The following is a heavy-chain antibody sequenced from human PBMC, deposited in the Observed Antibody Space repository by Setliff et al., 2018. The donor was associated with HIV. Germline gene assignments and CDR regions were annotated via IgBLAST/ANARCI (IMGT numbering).Heavy chain of an antibody. D-gene: IGHD5-18*01. Sequence: PSETLSLTCTVSGGSISSYYWSWIRQPPGKGLEWIGYIYYSGSTNYNPSLKSRVTISVDTSKNQFSLKLSSVTAADTAVYYCARGIGYSYGYFDYWGQGTLVTVSS. V-gene: IGHV4-59*01. CDR1: GGSISSYY. CDR3: ARGIGYSYGYFDY. CDR2: IYYSGST. J-gene: IGHJ4*02.